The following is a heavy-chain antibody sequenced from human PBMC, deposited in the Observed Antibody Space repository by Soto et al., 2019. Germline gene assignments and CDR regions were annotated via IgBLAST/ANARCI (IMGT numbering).Heavy chain of an antibody. V-gene: IGHV4-34*01. CDR2: INHSGST. D-gene: IGHD3-9*01. J-gene: IGHJ4*02. CDR1: GGSFSGYY. Sequence: LSLTCAVYGGSFSGYYWSWIRQPPGKGLEWIGEINHSGSTNYNPSLKSRVTISVDTSKNQFSLKLSSVTAADTAVYYCARGITLTDWGQGTLVTVSS. CDR3: ARGITLTD.